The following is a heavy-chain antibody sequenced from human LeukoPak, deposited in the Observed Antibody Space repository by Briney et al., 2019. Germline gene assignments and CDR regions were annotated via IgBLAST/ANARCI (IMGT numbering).Heavy chain of an antibody. CDR3: ATISAQTFDI. V-gene: IGHV3-7*01. CDR1: GFTFRSNC. CDR2: IKPDGIDK. Sequence: PGGSLRLSCVGSGFTFRSNCVNWVRQSPGKGLEWVANIKPDGIDKYYVDSARGRFTVSRDNAKNSAFLQMTSLRAEDTAIYYCATISAQTFDIWGQGTLVSVSS. D-gene: IGHD5-24*01. J-gene: IGHJ3*02.